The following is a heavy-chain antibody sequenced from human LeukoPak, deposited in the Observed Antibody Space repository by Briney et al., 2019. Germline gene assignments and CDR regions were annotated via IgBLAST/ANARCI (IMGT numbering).Heavy chain of an antibody. CDR2: INPNSGGT. Sequence: ASVKVSCKASGYTFTGYYMHWVRQAPGQGLEWMGWINPNSGGTNYAQKFQGRVTMTRDTSISTAYMELSRLRSDDTAVYYCAGQRITIFGVGKGNWFDPWGQGTLVTVSS. CDR3: AGQRITIFGVGKGNWFDP. J-gene: IGHJ5*02. V-gene: IGHV1-2*02. CDR1: GYTFTGYY. D-gene: IGHD3-3*01.